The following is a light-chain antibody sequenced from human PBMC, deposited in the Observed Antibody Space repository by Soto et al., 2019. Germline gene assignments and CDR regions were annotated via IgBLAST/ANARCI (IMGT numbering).Light chain of an antibody. CDR2: SND. CDR3: AAWDDILNGWV. Sequence: QLVLTQPPSASGTPGQRVTISCSGSDSNIGSNSVNWYQHLPGMAPELLTHSNDHRPSGVADRFSGSKSGTSASLAISGLQSEDEADYYCAAWDDILNGWVFGGGTKLTVL. CDR1: DSNIGSNS. J-gene: IGLJ3*02. V-gene: IGLV1-44*01.